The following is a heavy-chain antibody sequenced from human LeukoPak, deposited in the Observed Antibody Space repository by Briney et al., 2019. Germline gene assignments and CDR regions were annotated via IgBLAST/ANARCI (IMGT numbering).Heavy chain of an antibody. V-gene: IGHV4-59*08. J-gene: IGHJ4*02. CDR3: ARHDIASDGARLFDF. CDR1: GGSVSSKY. CDR2: IYHSGYA. Sequence: SETLSLTCSVSGGSVSSKYWAWLRQPPGKGPEWIGYIYHSGYAKYDPSFKSRVTMSVDTSKSQFSLQLTSVTAADTAVYYCARHDIASDGARLFDFWGRGTLAAVSS. D-gene: IGHD4-17*01.